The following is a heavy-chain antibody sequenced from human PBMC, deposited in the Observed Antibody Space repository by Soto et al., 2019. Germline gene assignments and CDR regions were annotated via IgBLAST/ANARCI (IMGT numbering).Heavy chain of an antibody. V-gene: IGHV4-34*01. CDR3: ARDGYCSGGSCGDAFDI. D-gene: IGHD2-15*01. CDR1: GVSFSGYY. J-gene: IGHJ3*02. Sequence: SETLSLTCAVYGVSFSGYYWSWIRQPPGKGLEWIGEINHSGSTNYNPSLKSRVTISVDTSKNQFSLKLSSVTAADTAVYYCARDGYCSGGSCGDAFDIWGQGTMVTVSS. CDR2: INHSGST.